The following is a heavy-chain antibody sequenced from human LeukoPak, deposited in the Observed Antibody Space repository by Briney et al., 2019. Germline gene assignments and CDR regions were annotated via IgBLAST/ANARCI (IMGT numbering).Heavy chain of an antibody. CDR2: IYHSGST. CDR3: ARDRTGTTGFDY. J-gene: IGHJ4*02. CDR1: GGSMSSYY. V-gene: IGHV4-59*12. D-gene: IGHD1-7*01. Sequence: SETLSLTCTVSGGSMSSYYWSWIRQPPGKGLEWIGYIYHSGSTYYNPSLKSRVTISVDRSKNQFSLKLSSVTAADTAVYYCARDRTGTTGFDYWGQGTLVTVSS.